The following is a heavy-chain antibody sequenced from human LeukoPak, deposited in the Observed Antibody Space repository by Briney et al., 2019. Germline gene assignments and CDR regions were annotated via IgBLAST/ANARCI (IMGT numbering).Heavy chain of an antibody. CDR3: ARDDPYDSDAFDI. J-gene: IGHJ3*02. CDR1: GFTFSSYW. V-gene: IGHV3-7*01. D-gene: IGHD2-15*01. Sequence: HSAGSLRLSCAASGFTFSSYWMSWVRQAPGKGLEWVANIKQDGSEKYYVDSVKGRFTISRDNAKNSLYLQMNSLRAEDTAVYYCARDDPYDSDAFDIWGQGTMVTVSS. CDR2: IKQDGSEK.